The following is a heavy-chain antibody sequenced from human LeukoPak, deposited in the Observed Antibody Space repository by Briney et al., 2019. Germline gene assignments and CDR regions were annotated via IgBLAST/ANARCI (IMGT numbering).Heavy chain of an antibody. CDR1: GFTFSSYA. J-gene: IGHJ5*02. CDR2: ISSNGGST. D-gene: IGHD5-24*01. CDR3: AKRKDGYSLDP. V-gene: IGHV3-64D*06. Sequence: GGSPRLSCSASGFTFSSYAMHWVRQAPGKGLEYVSAISSNGGSTYYADSVKGRFTISRDNSKNTLYLQMSSLRAEDTAVYYCAKRKDGYSLDPWGQGTLVTVSS.